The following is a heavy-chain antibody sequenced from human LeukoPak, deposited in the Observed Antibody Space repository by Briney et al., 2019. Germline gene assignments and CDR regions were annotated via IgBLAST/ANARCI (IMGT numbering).Heavy chain of an antibody. J-gene: IGHJ5*02. D-gene: IGHD3-22*01. CDR2: ISAYNGNT. V-gene: IGHV1-18*01. Sequence: ASVKVSCKAAGYTFTSHSIKWVRQAPGQGLEWMGWISAYNGNTNYAQKFQGRVTMTRNTSISTAYMELSSLRSEDTAVYYCARQRITMSRRWFDPWGQGTLVTVSS. CDR3: ARQRITMSRRWFDP. CDR1: GYTFTSHS.